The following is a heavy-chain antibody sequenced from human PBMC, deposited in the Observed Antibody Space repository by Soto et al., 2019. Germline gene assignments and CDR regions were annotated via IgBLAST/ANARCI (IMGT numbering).Heavy chain of an antibody. Sequence: EVQLLESGGGLIQPGGSLRLSCAASGFDFKNFAMNWVRQAPGKGLEWVSSVTGSGRITNYADSVKGRFTISRDNSKNALYLQMSGLRVEDTALYYCAQDPPSGWTPLDDGFDIWGQGTRVTV. CDR3: AQDPPSGWTPLDDGFDI. V-gene: IGHV3-23*01. CDR2: VTGSGRIT. D-gene: IGHD6-19*01. CDR1: GFDFKNFA. J-gene: IGHJ3*02.